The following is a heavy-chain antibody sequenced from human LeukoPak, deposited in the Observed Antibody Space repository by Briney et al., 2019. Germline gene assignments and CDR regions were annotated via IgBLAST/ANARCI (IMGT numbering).Heavy chain of an antibody. CDR2: MNPNSGNT. J-gene: IGHJ4*02. D-gene: IGHD6-13*01. CDR3: ARGVHSSPDDFDY. CDR1: GYTFISSD. Sequence: GASVKVSCKASGYTFISSDINWVRQATGQGLEWMGWMNPNSGNTGYAQKFQGRVTITRNTSISTAYMELSSLRSEDTAVYYCARGVHSSPDDFDYWAREPWSPSPQ. V-gene: IGHV1-8*03.